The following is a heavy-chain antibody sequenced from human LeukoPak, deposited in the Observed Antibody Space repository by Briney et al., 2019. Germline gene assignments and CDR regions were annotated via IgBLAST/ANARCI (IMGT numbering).Heavy chain of an antibody. CDR1: ALTSSSYD. D-gene: IGHD6-13*01. CDR3: ARSPTSSSWYTNYYYYMDV. CDR2: IGTAGDT. V-gene: IGHV3-13*01. J-gene: IGHJ6*03. Sequence: GGSLRLSCAASALTSSSYDTHWVSHPHGKSLEWVSAIGTAGDTYYPGSVKGRFTISRENAKNALYLQMNSLRAGDTAVYYCARSPTSSSWYTNYYYYMDVWGKGTTVTASS.